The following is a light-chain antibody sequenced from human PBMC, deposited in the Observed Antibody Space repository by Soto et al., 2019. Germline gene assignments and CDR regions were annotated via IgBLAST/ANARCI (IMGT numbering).Light chain of an antibody. CDR1: RSDIGGFNY. V-gene: IGLV2-11*01. CDR2: DVT. Sequence: QSALTQPRSVSGSPGQSVTISCTGTRSDIGGFNYVSWYRRHPGKAPKLIIYDVTKRPSGVPDRFSGSKSGNTASLTISGLQAEDEADYHCCSYAGTYTFVFGGGTKVTVL. CDR3: CSYAGTYTFV. J-gene: IGLJ2*01.